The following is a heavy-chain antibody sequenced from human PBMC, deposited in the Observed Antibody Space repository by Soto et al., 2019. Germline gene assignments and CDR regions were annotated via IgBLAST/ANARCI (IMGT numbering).Heavy chain of an antibody. J-gene: IGHJ5*02. CDR2: INPSGGST. CDR1: GYTFTSYY. V-gene: IGHV1-46*01. Sequence: ASVKVSCKASGYTFTSYYMHWVRQAPGQGLEWMGIINPSGGSTSYAQKFQGRVTMTRDTSTSTVYMELSSLRSEDTAVYYCARDLEYYYGSGSYYNSLGPAQSWWFDPWGQGTLVTVSS. D-gene: IGHD3-10*01. CDR3: ARDLEYYYGSGSYYNSLGPAQSWWFDP.